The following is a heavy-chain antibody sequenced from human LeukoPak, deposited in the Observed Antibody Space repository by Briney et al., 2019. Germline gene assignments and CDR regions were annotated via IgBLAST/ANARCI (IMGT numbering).Heavy chain of an antibody. Sequence: SSGTLSLTCAVSGGSISSSNWWSWVRQPPGKGLEWIGEIYHSGSTNYNPSLKSRVTISVDKSKNQFSLKLSSVTAADTAVYYCARVEVGATTGFDYWGQGTLVTVSS. D-gene: IGHD1-26*01. J-gene: IGHJ4*02. CDR1: GGSISSSNW. CDR3: ARVEVGATTGFDY. V-gene: IGHV4-4*02. CDR2: IYHSGST.